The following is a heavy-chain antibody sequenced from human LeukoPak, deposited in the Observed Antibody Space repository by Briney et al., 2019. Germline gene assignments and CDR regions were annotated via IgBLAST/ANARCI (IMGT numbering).Heavy chain of an antibody. CDR2: ISYDGSNT. V-gene: IGHV3-30*03. J-gene: IGHJ4*02. CDR3: ARDLRKYSSSSILGY. Sequence: PGGSLRLSCAASGFTFSSYGMHWVRQAPGKGLEWGAVISYDGSNTYYTVSVKGRFTISRDNSKNTLYLQMNSLRAEDTAVYYCARDLRKYSSSSILGYWGQGTLVTVSS. D-gene: IGHD6-6*01. CDR1: GFTFSSYG.